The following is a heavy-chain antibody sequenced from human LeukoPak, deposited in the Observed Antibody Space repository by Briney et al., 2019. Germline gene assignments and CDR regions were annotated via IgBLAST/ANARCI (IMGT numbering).Heavy chain of an antibody. CDR1: GGSISSGDYY. J-gene: IGHJ5*02. CDR3: ARDGNWGFGWFDP. D-gene: IGHD7-27*01. V-gene: IGHV4-30-4*08. CDR2: IYYSGST. Sequence: SETLSLTCTVSGGSISSGDYYWSWIRQPPGTGLEWIGYIYYSGSTYYNPSLKSRVTISVDTSKNQFSLKLSSVTAADTAVYYCARDGNWGFGWFDPWGQGTLVTVSS.